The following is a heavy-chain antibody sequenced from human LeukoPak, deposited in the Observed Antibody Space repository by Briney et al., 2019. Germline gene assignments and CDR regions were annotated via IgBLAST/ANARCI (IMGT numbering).Heavy chain of an antibody. D-gene: IGHD6-13*01. J-gene: IGHJ6*03. V-gene: IGHV4-4*07. CDR1: GGSISSYY. CDR3: ARDRRAAAGFGRFVTSPTYYYMDV. Sequence: SETLSLTCTVSGGSISSYYWSWIRQPAGKGLEWIGRIYTSGSTNYNPSLKSRVTMSVDTSKNQFSLKLSSVTAADTAVYYCARDRRAAAGFGRFVTSPTYYYMDVWGKGTTVTVSS. CDR2: IYTSGST.